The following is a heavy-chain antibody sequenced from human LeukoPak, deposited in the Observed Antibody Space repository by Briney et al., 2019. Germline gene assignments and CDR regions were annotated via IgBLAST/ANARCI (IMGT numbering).Heavy chain of an antibody. Sequence: ASVKVSCKASGYSFTNYYMHWVRQAPGQGLEWMGLIHPNDGDTKYAQEFQDRVTMTRDTSTSTVYMELSSLRSEDTAVYYCATYTQSGAQGVSDYWGQGTLVTVSS. CDR1: GYSFTNYY. J-gene: IGHJ4*02. CDR2: IHPNDGDT. D-gene: IGHD3-10*01. CDR3: ATYTQSGAQGVSDY. V-gene: IGHV1-46*01.